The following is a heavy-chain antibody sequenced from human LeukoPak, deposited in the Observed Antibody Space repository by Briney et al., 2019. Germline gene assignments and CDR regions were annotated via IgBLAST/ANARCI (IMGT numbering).Heavy chain of an antibody. J-gene: IGHJ4*02. CDR1: GYTFGRYG. CDR2: LNAGNENT. Sequence: ASVKVSCKASGYTFGRYGMHWVRQAPGQSLEWMGWLNAGNENTKYSQKFQGRVSITRDTSASTAYMELSSLTSEDTAVYYCARDLYGDYFDYWGQGTLVTVSS. CDR3: ARDLYGDYFDY. V-gene: IGHV1-3*01. D-gene: IGHD3-16*01.